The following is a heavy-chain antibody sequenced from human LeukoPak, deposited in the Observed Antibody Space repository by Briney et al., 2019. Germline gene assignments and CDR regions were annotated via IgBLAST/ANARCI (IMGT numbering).Heavy chain of an antibody. V-gene: IGHV3-48*02. CDR1: GFTFSSYS. J-gene: IGHJ2*01. CDR2: ISGNSRAI. Sequence: GGSLRLSCAASGFTFSSYSVNWVRQAPGKGLEWVSYISGNSRAIYYADSVKGRFTISRDNAKNSLYLQMSSLGDEDTAAYYCARDLARYFDLWGRGTQVTVSS. CDR3: ARDLARYFDL.